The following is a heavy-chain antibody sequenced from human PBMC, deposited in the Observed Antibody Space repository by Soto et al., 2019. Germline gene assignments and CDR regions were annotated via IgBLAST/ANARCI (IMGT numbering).Heavy chain of an antibody. Sequence: EVQLLESGGGLVQPWGSLRLSCAASGFTFTTYSMAWVRQAPGRGPEWVSGILQDGTTYYADSVKGRFTTSRDNSWNTVYLQMANLRGKDTALYYGAKDLRPDGVWDFDSWCQRTLVTDSS. D-gene: IGHD4-17*01. CDR3: AKDLRPDGVWDFDS. CDR1: GFTFTTYS. CDR2: ILQDGTT. V-gene: IGHV3-23*01. J-gene: IGHJ4*02.